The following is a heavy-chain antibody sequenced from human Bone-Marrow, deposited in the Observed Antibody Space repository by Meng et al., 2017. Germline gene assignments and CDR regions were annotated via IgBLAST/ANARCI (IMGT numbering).Heavy chain of an antibody. Sequence: GSLRLSCTVSGGSISNYSWSWIRQLPGKGLEWIAYLSYSGCADCSPSLKSRVTISVDTYKNQFTLQLNSVTAADTAVYYYAGHMNSETYPMDVWGQGTMVTVSS. CDR1: GGSISNYS. J-gene: IGHJ6*02. D-gene: IGHD1-26*01. V-gene: IGHV4-59*01. CDR3: AGHMNSETYPMDV. CDR2: LSYSGCA.